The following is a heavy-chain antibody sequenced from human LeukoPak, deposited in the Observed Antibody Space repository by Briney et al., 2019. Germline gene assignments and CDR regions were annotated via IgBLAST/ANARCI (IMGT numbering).Heavy chain of an antibody. CDR3: AREAWELLGSPFDY. CDR2: ISYDGSNK. V-gene: IGHV3-30-3*01. J-gene: IGHJ4*02. CDR1: GFTFSSYA. D-gene: IGHD1-26*01. Sequence: PGGSLRLSCAASGFTFSSYAMHWVRQAPGRGLEWVAVISYDGSNKYYADSVKGRFTISRDNSKNTLYLQMNSLRAEDTAVYYCAREAWELLGSPFDYWGQGTLVTVSS.